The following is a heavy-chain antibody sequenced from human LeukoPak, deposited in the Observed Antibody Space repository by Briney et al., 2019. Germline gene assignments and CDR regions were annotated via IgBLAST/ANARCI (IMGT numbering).Heavy chain of an antibody. CDR2: IYYSGST. CDR1: GGSFSSYY. V-gene: IGHV4-59*01. J-gene: IGHJ6*02. Sequence: SETLSLTCAVYGGSFSSYYWSWIRQPPGKGLEWIGYIYYSGSTNYNPSLKSRVTISVDTSKNQFSLKLSSVTAADTAVYYCARDQSIAAAGPGYYYGMDVWGQGTTVTVSS. CDR3: ARDQSIAAAGPGYYYGMDV. D-gene: IGHD6-13*01.